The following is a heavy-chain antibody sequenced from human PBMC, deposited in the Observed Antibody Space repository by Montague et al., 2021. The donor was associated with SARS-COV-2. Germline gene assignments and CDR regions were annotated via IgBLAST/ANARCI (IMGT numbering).Heavy chain of an antibody. V-gene: IGHV4-34*12. D-gene: IGHD4-11*01. CDR1: GGSFSGYD. J-gene: IGHJ5*02. CDR2: IFYRGAT. Sequence: SETLSLTCAVYGGSFSGYDWTWIRQPPGKGLEWIGYIFYRGATNYNPSLKSRVTISVDTSKNQFSLKLSSVTAADTAVYYCARDYRDKGAGSWIDPWGLGTLVTVSS. CDR3: ARDYRDKGAGSWIDP.